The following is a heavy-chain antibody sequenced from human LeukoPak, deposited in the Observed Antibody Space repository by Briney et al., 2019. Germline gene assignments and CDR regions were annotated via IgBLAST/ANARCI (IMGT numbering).Heavy chain of an antibody. D-gene: IGHD3-16*02. J-gene: IGHJ3*02. V-gene: IGHV4-31*03. CDR1: GDVVINNHYY. CDR3: ARGVTLKDAFDI. Sequence: PSETLSLTCNVSGDVVINNHYYWGWIRQHPGKGLEWIGYIYYSGSTYYNPSLKSRVTISVDTSKNQFSLKLSSVTAADTAVYYCARGVTLKDAFDIWGQGTMVTVSS. CDR2: IYYSGST.